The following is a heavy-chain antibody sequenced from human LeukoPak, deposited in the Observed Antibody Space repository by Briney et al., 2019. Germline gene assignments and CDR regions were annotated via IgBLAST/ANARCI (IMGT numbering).Heavy chain of an antibody. Sequence: GGSLRLSCAASGFTFSTYAMTWVRQAPGKGLEWVTSMSSGGTYIYYADSVRGRFTISRDNAKDSLFLLMNSLRVEDTAVYYCARGRPTGSSRRFIVQWGQGTLVSVSS. J-gene: IGHJ4*02. V-gene: IGHV3-21*06. CDR1: GFTFSTYA. CDR3: ARGRPTGSSRRFIVQ. CDR2: MSSGGTYI. D-gene: IGHD1-26*01.